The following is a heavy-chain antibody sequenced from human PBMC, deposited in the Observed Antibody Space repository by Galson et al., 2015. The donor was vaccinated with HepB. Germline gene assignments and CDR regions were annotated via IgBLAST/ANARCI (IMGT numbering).Heavy chain of an antibody. CDR3: ARDPSLRVRGVYPRLNWFDP. D-gene: IGHD3-10*01. CDR2: ISAYNGNT. J-gene: IGHJ5*02. V-gene: IGHV1-18*01. Sequence: SVKASCKASGYTFTSYGISWVRQAPGQGLEWMGWISAYNGNTNYAQKLQGRVTMTTDTSTSTAYMELRSLRSDDTAVYYCARDPSLRVRGVYPRLNWFDPWGQGTLVTVSS. CDR1: GYTFTSYG.